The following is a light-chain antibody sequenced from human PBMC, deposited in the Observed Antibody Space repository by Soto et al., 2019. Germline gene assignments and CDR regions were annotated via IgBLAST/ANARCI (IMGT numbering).Light chain of an antibody. J-gene: IGLJ2*01. CDR3: CSYAGNRIFI. V-gene: IGLV2-23*02. CDR1: SSNVGSYKL. CDR2: EVN. Sequence: SALTQPASVSGSPGQSITTSCTGTSSNVGSYKLVSWYQQHPGKAPKLMIFEVNKRPSGVSNRFSGSKSGNTASLTISGLRAEDEANYHCCSYAGNRIFIFGGGTQLT.